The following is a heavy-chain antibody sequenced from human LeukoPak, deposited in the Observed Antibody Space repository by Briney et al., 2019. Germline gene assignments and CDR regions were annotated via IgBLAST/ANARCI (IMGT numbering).Heavy chain of an antibody. CDR2: IWYDGSNK. D-gene: IGHD6-25*01. J-gene: IGHJ5*02. CDR3: ARDRSGGPFLNGLDP. CDR1: GFTFSSYG. Sequence: PGGSLRLSCAASGFTFSSYGMHWVRQAPGKGLEWVAVIWYDGSNKYYADSVKGRFTISRDNSKNTLYLQMNSLRAEDTAVYYCARDRSGGPFLNGLDPWGQGTLVTVSS. V-gene: IGHV3-33*01.